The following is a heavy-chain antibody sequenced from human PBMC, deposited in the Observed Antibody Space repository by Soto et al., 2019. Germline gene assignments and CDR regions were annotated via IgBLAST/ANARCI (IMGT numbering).Heavy chain of an antibody. CDR1: GGSISSGGYS. J-gene: IGHJ4*02. D-gene: IGHD4-17*01. CDR2: IYHSGST. V-gene: IGHV4-30-2*01. CDR3: ARGVTTVTTIDY. Sequence: PSETLSLTCAVSGGSISSGGYSWSWIRQPPGKGLEWIGYIYHSGSTYYNPSLKSRVTISVDRSKNQFSLELSSVTAADTAVYYCARGVTTVTTIDYWGQGTLVTVSS.